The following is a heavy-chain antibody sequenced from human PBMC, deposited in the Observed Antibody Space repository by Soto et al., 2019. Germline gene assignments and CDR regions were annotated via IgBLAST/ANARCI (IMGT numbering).Heavy chain of an antibody. CDR3: VRSKYSGYGEN. CDR1: GFTFSSSW. D-gene: IGHD5-12*01. V-gene: IGHV3-74*01. Sequence: EVQLVESGGGLVQPGGSLRLSCAASGFTFSSSWMHWVRQGPGEGLVWVSRINSDGSSTDYADSVKGRLTISRDNAKNTLYLQMNSLGAEDTAVYYCVRSKYSGYGENWGQGTLVTVSS. J-gene: IGHJ4*02. CDR2: INSDGSST.